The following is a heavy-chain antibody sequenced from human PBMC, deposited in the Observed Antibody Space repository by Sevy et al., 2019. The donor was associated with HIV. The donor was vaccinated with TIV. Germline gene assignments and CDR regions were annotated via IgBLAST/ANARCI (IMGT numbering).Heavy chain of an antibody. V-gene: IGHV3-13*01. CDR3: VRGLQTHCDRTACPLDH. CDR2: IGTLGDT. J-gene: IGHJ4*02. D-gene: IGHD2-21*01. CDR1: GFSFSDSD. Sequence: GGSLRLSCAGYGFSFSDSDMHWVRHPTGKSLEWISSIGTLGDTFYAHSVKGRFPISRENAKSSLYLQMSNLRARDTALYYCVRGLQTHCDRTACPLDHWGLGTLVTVSS.